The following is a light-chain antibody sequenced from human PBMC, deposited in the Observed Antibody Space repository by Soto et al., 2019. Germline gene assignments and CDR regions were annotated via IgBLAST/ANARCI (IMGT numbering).Light chain of an antibody. CDR3: QHYYTTPPA. Sequence: DIVMTQSPDSLAVSLGERATINSKSSQSVLYSPNNKNYLAWFQQKPGLPPKLIIYWASTRESGVPDRFSGSGSGTDFTLTISSLQAEDVAVYYCQHYYTTPPAFGPGTKVDIK. J-gene: IGKJ3*01. CDR1: QSVLYSPNNKNY. V-gene: IGKV4-1*01. CDR2: WAS.